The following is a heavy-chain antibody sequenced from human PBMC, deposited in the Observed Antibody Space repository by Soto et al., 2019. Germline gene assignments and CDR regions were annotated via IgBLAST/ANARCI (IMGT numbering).Heavy chain of an antibody. CDR3: ARDRSRDGYNPAY. D-gene: IGHD5-12*01. CDR2: ISPYNGNT. V-gene: IGHV1-18*01. CDR1: GYTFTGYG. J-gene: IGHJ4*02. Sequence: ASVKVSCKTSGYTFTGYGISWVRQAPGQGLEWMGWISPYNGNTNLVQKLQGRVTMTTDTSTSTAYMELRSLRSDDTAVYYCARDRSRDGYNPAYWGQGTLVTVSS.